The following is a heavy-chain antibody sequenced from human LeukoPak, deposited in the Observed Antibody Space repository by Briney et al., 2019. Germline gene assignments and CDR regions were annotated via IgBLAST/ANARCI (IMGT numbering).Heavy chain of an antibody. Sequence: GRSLRLSCAASGFTFSSHDMHWVRQAPGKGLEWVAVISDDGSKKLYGESVRGRFAISRDNSENTLYLQMNSLRTEDTAVYYCAKRSTQYSGSYFDAFDAWGQGTMVIVSS. J-gene: IGHJ3*01. CDR1: GFTFSSHD. V-gene: IGHV3-30*18. CDR2: ISDDGSKK. D-gene: IGHD1-26*01. CDR3: AKRSTQYSGSYFDAFDA.